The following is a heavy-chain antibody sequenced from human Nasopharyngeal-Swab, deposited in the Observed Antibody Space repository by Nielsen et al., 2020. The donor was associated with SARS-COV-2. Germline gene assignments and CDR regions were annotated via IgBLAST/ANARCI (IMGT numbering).Heavy chain of an antibody. CDR2: IYPGDSDT. CDR1: GYSFTSYW. V-gene: IGHV5-51*01. CDR3: ARSGLVGATFFDY. Sequence: TVACRVSGYSFTSYWIGWVRQMPGKGLEWMGIIYPGDSDTRYSPSFQAQVTISADKSISTASLQWSSLKASDTAMYYCARSGLVGATFFDYWGQGTLVTVSS. D-gene: IGHD1-26*01. J-gene: IGHJ4*02.